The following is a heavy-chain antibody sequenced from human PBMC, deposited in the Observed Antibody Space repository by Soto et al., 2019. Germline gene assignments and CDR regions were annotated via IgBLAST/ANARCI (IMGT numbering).Heavy chain of an antibody. V-gene: IGHV1-18*01. J-gene: IGHJ4*02. Sequence: QVQLVQSGAEVKKPGASVTVSCKTSGYTFSTIGITWVRQGPGQGLEWMGWISPHKGDTYYAQRLQGRVTMTTDTSTSTAYMELRGLRSDDTAVYFFARDLDPSESYYTNYWGQGTLVTVSS. CDR1: GYTFSTIG. CDR2: ISPHKGDT. CDR3: ARDLDPSESYYTNY. D-gene: IGHD3-10*01.